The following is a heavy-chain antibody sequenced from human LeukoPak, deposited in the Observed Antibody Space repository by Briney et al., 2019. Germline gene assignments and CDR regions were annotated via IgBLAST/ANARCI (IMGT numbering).Heavy chain of an antibody. Sequence: GGSLRLSCAASGFTFSTYGMHWVRQAPGKGLEWVAFIRYDGSNTHYADSVKGRFTISSDNSKNTLYLQMNSLRAEDTAMYYCAKVVRYYYDSSGSALDYWGQGTLVTVSS. CDR1: GFTFSTYG. CDR2: IRYDGSNT. CDR3: AKVVRYYYDSSGSALDY. D-gene: IGHD3-22*01. J-gene: IGHJ4*02. V-gene: IGHV3-30*02.